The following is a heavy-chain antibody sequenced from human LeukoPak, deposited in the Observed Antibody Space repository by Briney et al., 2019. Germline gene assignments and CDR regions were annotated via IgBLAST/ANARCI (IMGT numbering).Heavy chain of an antibody. CDR3: AKDDAWLRFGE. V-gene: IGHV3-23*01. CDR1: GFTFSKHG. Sequence: GGSLRLSCAASGFTFSKHGMNWVRQAPGKGLEWVSGISPSGDITYYADSVKGRFTISRTNSNNTLYLEVISLTAEDTAVYYCAKDDAWLRFGEWSQGTLVTVSS. CDR2: ISPSGDIT. D-gene: IGHD3-10*01. J-gene: IGHJ4*02.